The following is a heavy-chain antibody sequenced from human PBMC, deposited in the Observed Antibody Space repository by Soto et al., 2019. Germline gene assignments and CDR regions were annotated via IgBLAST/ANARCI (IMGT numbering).Heavy chain of an antibody. CDR2: INTYKGNT. Sequence: QVQLVQSGAEVKKPGASVKVSCKASGYTSTNYGVSWVRQAPGQGLEWMGWINTYKGNTNYAQKFQGRVAMTTDTSTSTAYMELRSLRSDDTAIYYCAKVQEKWSKFFDYWGQGTLVTVSS. CDR3: AKVQEKWSKFFDY. D-gene: IGHD2-15*01. V-gene: IGHV1-18*01. CDR1: GYTSTNYG. J-gene: IGHJ4*02.